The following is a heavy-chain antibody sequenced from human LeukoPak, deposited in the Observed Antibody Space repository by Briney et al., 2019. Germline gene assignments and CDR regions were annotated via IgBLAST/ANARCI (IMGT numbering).Heavy chain of an antibody. J-gene: IGHJ4*02. CDR1: GGSISSGDYY. CDR3: ARAWSTTVTTLFDY. Sequence: PSETLSLTCTVSGGSISSGDYYWSWIRQPPGKGLEWIGYIYYSGSTYCNPSLKSRVTISVDTSKNQFSLKLSSVTAADTAVYYCARAWSTTVTTLFDYWGQGTLVTVSS. D-gene: IGHD4-17*01. V-gene: IGHV4-30-4*08. CDR2: IYYSGST.